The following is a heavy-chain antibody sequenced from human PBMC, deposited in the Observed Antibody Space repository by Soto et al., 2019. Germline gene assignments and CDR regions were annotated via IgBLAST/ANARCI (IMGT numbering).Heavy chain of an antibody. D-gene: IGHD6-13*01. CDR3: GGPHSSSWHYYYYGMDV. CDR2: ISSSGSTI. V-gene: IGHV3-11*01. CDR1: GFTFSDYY. J-gene: IGHJ6*02. Sequence: QVQLVESGGGLVKPGGSLRLSCAASGFTFSDYYMSWIRQAPGKGLEWVSYISSSGSTIYYADSVKGRFTISRDNAKNSRFLQMNSLRGADTAVYYCGGPHSSSWHYYYYGMDVWGQGTTVTVSS.